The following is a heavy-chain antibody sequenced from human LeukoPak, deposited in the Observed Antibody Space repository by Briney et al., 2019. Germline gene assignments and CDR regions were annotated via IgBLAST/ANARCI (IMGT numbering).Heavy chain of an antibody. V-gene: IGHV4-34*12. J-gene: IGHJ4*02. CDR3: ARDSRISAAGRGLYYFDY. D-gene: IGHD6-13*01. Sequence: PLETLSLTCAVYGGSFSGYYWSWIRQPPGKGLEWIGEIIHSGSTNYNPSLKSRVTISVDTSKNQFSLKLSSVTAADTAVYYCARDSRISAAGRGLYYFDYWGQGTLVTVSS. CDR1: GGSFSGYY. CDR2: IIHSGST.